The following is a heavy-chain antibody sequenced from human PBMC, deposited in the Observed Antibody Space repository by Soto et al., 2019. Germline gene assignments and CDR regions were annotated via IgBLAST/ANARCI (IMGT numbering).Heavy chain of an antibody. Sequence: ASVKVSCKASGGTFSSYAISWVRQAPGQGLEWMGGIIPIFGTANYAQKFQGRVTITADESTSTAYMELSSLRSEDTAVYYCARGYCSSTSCYPGLPYATDVWGQGTTVTLAS. J-gene: IGHJ6*02. CDR1: GGTFSSYA. V-gene: IGHV1-69*13. CDR3: ARGYCSSTSCYPGLPYATDV. D-gene: IGHD2-2*01. CDR2: IIPIFGTA.